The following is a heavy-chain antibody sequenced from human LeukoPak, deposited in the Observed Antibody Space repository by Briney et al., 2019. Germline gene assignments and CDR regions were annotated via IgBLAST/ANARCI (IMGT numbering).Heavy chain of an antibody. CDR2: ISSSSSYI. CDR3: ASIRWELLSEVY. CDR1: GFTFSSYS. V-gene: IGHV3-21*01. D-gene: IGHD1-26*01. J-gene: IGHJ4*02. Sequence: GGSLRLSCAASGFTFSSYSMNWVRQAPGKGLEWVSSISSSSSYIYYADSVKGRFTISRDNAKNSLYLQMNSLRAEDTAVYYCASIRWELLSEVYWGQGTLVTVSS.